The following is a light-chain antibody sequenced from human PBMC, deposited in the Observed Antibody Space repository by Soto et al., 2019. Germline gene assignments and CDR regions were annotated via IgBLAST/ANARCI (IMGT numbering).Light chain of an antibody. CDR1: QSISTW. Sequence: DIQMTQSPSTLSASVGDRVTITCRASQSISTWLAWYQQKPGKAPKLLIYDACSLESGVPSRFSGSGSGTEFTLSISSLQPDDFATYYCQQFDSYRYTFDQGTKLEIK. CDR3: QQFDSYRYT. V-gene: IGKV1-5*01. CDR2: DAC. J-gene: IGKJ2*01.